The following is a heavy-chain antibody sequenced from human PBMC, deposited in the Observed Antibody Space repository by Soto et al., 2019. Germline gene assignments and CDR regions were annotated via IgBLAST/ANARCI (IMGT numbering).Heavy chain of an antibody. Sequence: EVQLVEAGGGLVQPGGSLRLSCSASGFTFSSYALHWVRQAPGKGLEYVSGISSNGGSIFYADSVKGRFTISRDNSKNILYLQMTGLRVDDTAVYSCVKDRFGGTSGYFDSWGQGTLVTVSP. J-gene: IGHJ4*02. CDR2: ISSNGGSI. CDR1: GFTFSSYA. CDR3: VKDRFGGTSGYFDS. V-gene: IGHV3-64D*06. D-gene: IGHD2-15*01.